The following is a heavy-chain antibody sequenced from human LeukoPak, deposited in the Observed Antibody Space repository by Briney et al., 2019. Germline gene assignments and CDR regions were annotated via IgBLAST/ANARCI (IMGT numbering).Heavy chain of an antibody. J-gene: IGHJ4*02. V-gene: IGHV1-2*02. CDR2: INPNSGGT. CDR1: GYTFTGYY. Sequence: ASVKVSCKASGYTFTGYYMHWVRQAPGQGLEWMGWINPNSGGTYYAQKFQGRVTMTRDTCISTAYMELSRLRSDDTAVYYCARDSAQTRYCSDGSCYSMNLGYWGQGTLVTVSS. CDR3: ARDSAQTRYCSDGSCYSMNLGY. D-gene: IGHD2-15*01.